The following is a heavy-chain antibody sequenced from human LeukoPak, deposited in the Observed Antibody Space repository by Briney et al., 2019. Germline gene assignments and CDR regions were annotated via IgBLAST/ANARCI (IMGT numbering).Heavy chain of an antibody. CDR3: ARESGLAMYYYDSSGYYYPSARGAFDI. J-gene: IGHJ3*02. D-gene: IGHD3-22*01. Sequence: GGSLRLSCAASGFTFSSYAMHWVRQAPSKGLEWVAVISYDGSNKYYADSVKGRFTISRDNSKNTLYLQMNSLRAEDTAVYYCARESGLAMYYYDSSGYYYPSARGAFDIWGQGTMVTVSS. V-gene: IGHV3-30*07. CDR1: GFTFSSYA. CDR2: ISYDGSNK.